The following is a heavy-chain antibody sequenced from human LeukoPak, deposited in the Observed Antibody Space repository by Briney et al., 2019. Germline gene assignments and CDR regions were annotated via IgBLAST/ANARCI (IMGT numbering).Heavy chain of an antibody. CDR2: ISYDGSNK. CDR1: GFTFSSYG. D-gene: IGHD4-17*01. V-gene: IGHV3-30*03. CDR3: AREYYGQFDS. J-gene: IGHJ4*02. Sequence: GRSLRLSCAASGFTFSSYGMHWVRQAPGKGLEWVAVISYDGSNKYYADSVKGRFTISRDNGKNSLYLKMNSLGAGDTAVYYCAREYYGQFDSWGQGTLVTVSS.